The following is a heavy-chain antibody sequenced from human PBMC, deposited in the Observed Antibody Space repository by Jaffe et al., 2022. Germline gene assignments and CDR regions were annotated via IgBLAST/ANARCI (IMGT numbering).Heavy chain of an antibody. CDR1: GFTFSNAW. CDR2: IKSKTDGGTT. CDR3: TTSAGVTVNDYGDYAPTPTHDY. D-gene: IGHD4-17*01. J-gene: IGHJ4*02. V-gene: IGHV3-15*01. Sequence: EVQLVESGGGLVKPGGSLRLSCAASGFTFSNAWMSWVRQAPGKGLEWVGRIKSKTDGGTTDYAAPVKGRFTISRDDSKNTLYLQMNSLKTEDTAVYYCTTSAGVTVNDYGDYAPTPTHDYWGQGTLVTVSS.